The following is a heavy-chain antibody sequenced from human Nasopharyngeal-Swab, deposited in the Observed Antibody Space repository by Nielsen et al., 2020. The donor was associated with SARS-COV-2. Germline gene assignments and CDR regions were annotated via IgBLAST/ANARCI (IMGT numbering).Heavy chain of an antibody. V-gene: IGHV3-11*01. Sequence: GGSLRLSCAASGFTFSDYYMSWIRQAPGKGLEWVSYISSSGSTIYYADSVKGRFTISRDNAKNSLYLQMNSLRAEDTAVYYCAKDRALYYYDSSGYYYSSYWGQGTLVTVSS. CDR2: ISSSGSTI. D-gene: IGHD3-22*01. CDR1: GFTFSDYY. CDR3: AKDRALYYYDSSGYYYSSY. J-gene: IGHJ4*02.